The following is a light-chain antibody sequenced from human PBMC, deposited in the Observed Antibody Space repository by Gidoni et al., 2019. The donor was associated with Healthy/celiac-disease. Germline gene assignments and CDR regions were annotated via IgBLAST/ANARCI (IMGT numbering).Light chain of an antibody. J-gene: IGKJ1*01. V-gene: IGKV3-20*01. Sequence: EIVLTQSPGTLSLSPGERATLSCRARQSVSSSYLAWYQQTPGQAPRLLLYGASSRATGIPDRFSGSGAGKDFTLTSSRLEPEDFAVYYCQQDGSSEWTFGQGTKVEIK. CDR1: QSVSSSY. CDR3: QQDGSSEWT. CDR2: GAS.